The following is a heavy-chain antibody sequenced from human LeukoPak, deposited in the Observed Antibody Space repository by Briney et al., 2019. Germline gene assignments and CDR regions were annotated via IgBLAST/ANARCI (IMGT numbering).Heavy chain of an antibody. D-gene: IGHD2-15*01. Sequence: GGSLRLSCAASGFTFSSYWMIWVRQAQGKGLEWVPNLNQDGSVKFYVDSVKGRFTISRDNVKNSLSLQMNNLRAEDTAVYYCVKDRLGYCSGDDCSRAFGWGQGTLVTVSS. CDR2: LNQDGSVK. V-gene: IGHV3-7*01. CDR1: GFTFSSYW. J-gene: IGHJ4*02. CDR3: VKDRLGYCSGDDCSRAFG.